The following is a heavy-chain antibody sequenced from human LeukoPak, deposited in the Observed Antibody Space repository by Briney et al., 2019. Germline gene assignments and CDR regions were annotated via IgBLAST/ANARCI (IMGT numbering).Heavy chain of an antibody. CDR2: IIPIFGTA. D-gene: IGHD1-26*01. Sequence: SVKVSCKASGGTFSSYAISWVRQAPGQGLEWMGGIIPIFGTANYAQKFQGRVTITADKSTSTAYMELRSLRSDDTAVYYCARDMKRSRARWENLGFDPWGQGTLVTVSS. J-gene: IGHJ5*02. CDR1: GGTFSSYA. V-gene: IGHV1-69*06. CDR3: ARDMKRSRARWENLGFDP.